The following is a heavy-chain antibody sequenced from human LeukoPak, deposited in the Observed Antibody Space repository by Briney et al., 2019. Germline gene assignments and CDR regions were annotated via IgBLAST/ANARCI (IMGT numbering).Heavy chain of an antibody. V-gene: IGHV3-48*04. J-gene: IGHJ4*02. CDR3: ASTNGSPDY. CDR1: GFTFSSYS. D-gene: IGHD2-8*01. CDR2: ISSSGSTI. Sequence: GGSLRLSCAASGFTFSSYSMNWVRQAPGKGLEWVSYISSSGSTIYYADSVKGRFTISRDNAKNSLYLQMNSLRAEDTAVYYCASTNGSPDYWGQGTLVTVSS.